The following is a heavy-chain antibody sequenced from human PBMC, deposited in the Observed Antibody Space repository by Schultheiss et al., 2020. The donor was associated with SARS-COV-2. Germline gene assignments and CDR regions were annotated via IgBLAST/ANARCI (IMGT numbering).Heavy chain of an antibody. D-gene: IGHD3-3*01. J-gene: IGHJ6*03. CDR1: GFTFSSYA. Sequence: GGSLRLSCAASGFTFSSYAMHWVRQAPGKGLEWVAAISYDGSNKYYADSVKGRSTISRDNSKNTLYLQMNSLRTEDTALYYCAKGPYDFSSGDNTEYMDVWGKGTTVTVSS. CDR3: AKGPYDFSSGDNTEYMDV. V-gene: IGHV3-30*04. CDR2: ISYDGSNK.